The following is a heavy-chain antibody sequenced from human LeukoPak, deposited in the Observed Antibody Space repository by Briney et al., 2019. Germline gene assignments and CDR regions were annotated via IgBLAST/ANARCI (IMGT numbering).Heavy chain of an antibody. CDR3: ARERSKGSGRYPPSAFDI. J-gene: IGHJ3*02. D-gene: IGHD3-10*01. CDR1: GGTFSSYA. V-gene: IGHV1-69*04. CDR2: IIPILGIA. Sequence: ASVKVSCKASGGTFSSYAISWVRQAPGQGLEWMGRIIPILGIANYAQKFQGRVTITADKSTSTAYMELSSLRSEDTAVYYCARERSKGSGRYPPSAFDIWGQGTMVTVSS.